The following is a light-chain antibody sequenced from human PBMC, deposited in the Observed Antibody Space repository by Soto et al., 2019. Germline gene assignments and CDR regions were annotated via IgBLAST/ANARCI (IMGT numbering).Light chain of an antibody. V-gene: IGKV3-15*01. CDR1: QSISSN. CDR2: GAS. J-gene: IGKJ4*01. CDR3: QHYNNWPPRVT. Sequence: EIVMTQSPATLAVSPGERATLSCRASQSISSNLAWYQQKPGQAPRLLIYGASTRATDIPARFSGSESGTELTLTISSLQSEDFAFYYCQHYNNWPPRVTFGGGTKVEIK.